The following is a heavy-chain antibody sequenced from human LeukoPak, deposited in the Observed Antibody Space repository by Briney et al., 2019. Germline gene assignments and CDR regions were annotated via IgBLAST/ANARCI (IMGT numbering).Heavy chain of an antibody. J-gene: IGHJ4*02. D-gene: IGHD5-12*01. CDR1: GLPFNRYY. CDR3: AAYSGYDPDY. Sequence: GASGEGSFKGSGLPFNRYYMQWGRPGPGQGVEWMGWINPNSGGTNYAQKFQGRVTMTRDTSISTAYMELSRLRSDDTAVYYCAAYSGYDPDYWGQGTLVTVSS. CDR2: INPNSGGT. V-gene: IGHV1-2*02.